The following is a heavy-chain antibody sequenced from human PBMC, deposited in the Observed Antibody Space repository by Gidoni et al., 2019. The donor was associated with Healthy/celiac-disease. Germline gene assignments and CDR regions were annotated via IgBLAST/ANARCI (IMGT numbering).Heavy chain of an antibody. Sequence: QVTLKESGPVLVKPTETLTLTCTVSGFSLSNARMGVSWIRQPPGKALEWLALIFSNDEKSYSTSLKSRLTISKDTSKSHVVLTMTNMDPVDTATYYCARMSIYYSRSLWETYNWFDPWGQGTLVTVSS. CDR3: ARMSIYYSRSLWETYNWFDP. J-gene: IGHJ5*02. CDR2: IFSNDEK. D-gene: IGHD2-2*01. V-gene: IGHV2-26*01. CDR1: GFSLSNARMG.